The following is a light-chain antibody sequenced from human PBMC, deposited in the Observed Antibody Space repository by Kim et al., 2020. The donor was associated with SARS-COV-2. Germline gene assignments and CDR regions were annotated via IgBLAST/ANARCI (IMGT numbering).Light chain of an antibody. CDR2: YFSDSDK. CDR1: SDINVCSHN. J-gene: IGLJ2*01. Sequence: TFTLPSDINVCSHNVSGFQQKPGSPPRYLLYYFSDSDKGQGSGVPSRFSGSKDASANTGILLISGLQSEDEADYYCMIWPRNAVLFGGGTQLTVL. CDR3: MIWPRNAVL. V-gene: IGLV5-37*01.